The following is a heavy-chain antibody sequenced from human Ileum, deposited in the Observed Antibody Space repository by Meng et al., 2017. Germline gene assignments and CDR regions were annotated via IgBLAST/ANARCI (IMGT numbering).Heavy chain of an antibody. CDR2: LHGDGSGP. J-gene: IGHJ4*02. CDR3: VRDNYGPDY. D-gene: IGHD3-10*01. CDR1: GFTFINYQ. V-gene: IGHV3-74*01. Sequence: EVQRVESGGGLFQPVGFLRLSCEASGFTFINYQMPWPRQAPGEGLMWVSRLHGDGSGPIYADSVKGRFAISRDNAKNTLDLQMDSLRLDDTAVYYCVRDNYGPDYWGQGTLVTVSS.